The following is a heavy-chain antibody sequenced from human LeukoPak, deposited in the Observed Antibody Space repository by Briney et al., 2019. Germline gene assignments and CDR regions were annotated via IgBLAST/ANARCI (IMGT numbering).Heavy chain of an antibody. Sequence: ASVKVSCKASGYTFTSYGISWVRQAPGQGLEWMGWISAYNGNTNYAQKLQGRVTMTTDTSTSTAYMELRSLRSDDTAVYYCARNLRYNSSWYGPYYYYGMDVWGQGTTVTVSS. V-gene: IGHV1-18*01. CDR3: ARNLRYNSSWYGPYYYYGMDV. CDR2: ISAYNGNT. CDR1: GYTFTSYG. D-gene: IGHD6-13*01. J-gene: IGHJ6*02.